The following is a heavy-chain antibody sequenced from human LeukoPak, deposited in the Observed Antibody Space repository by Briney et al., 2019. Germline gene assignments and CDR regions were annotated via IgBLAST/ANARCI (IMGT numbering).Heavy chain of an antibody. CDR2: INSDGSST. CDR1: GFTFNNYA. CDR3: ARVSGYCSSTSCYVQGWFDP. Sequence: GGSLRLSCEASGFTFNNYAMHWVRQAPGKGLVWVSRINSDGSSTSYADSVKGRFTISRDNAKNTLYLQMNSLRAEDTAVYYCARVSGYCSSTSCYVQGWFDPWGQGTLVTVSS. J-gene: IGHJ5*02. D-gene: IGHD2-2*01. V-gene: IGHV3-74*01.